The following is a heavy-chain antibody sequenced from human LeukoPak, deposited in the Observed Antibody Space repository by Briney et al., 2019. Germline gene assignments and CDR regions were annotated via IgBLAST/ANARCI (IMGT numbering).Heavy chain of an antibody. CDR1: GYSISSGYY. V-gene: IGHV4-38-2*01. J-gene: IGHJ4*01. CDR2: IYHSGST. D-gene: IGHD3-3*01. CDR3: ARGVSGVEKWGGRSGGRDY. Sequence: KPSETLSLTCAVSGYSISSGYYWGWIRQPPGKGLEWIGSIYHSGSTYDNPSLKSRVNISVDTSKNQFSLKLSSVTAADTAVYYCARGVSGVEKWGGRSGGRDYWGQGTLVTVSS.